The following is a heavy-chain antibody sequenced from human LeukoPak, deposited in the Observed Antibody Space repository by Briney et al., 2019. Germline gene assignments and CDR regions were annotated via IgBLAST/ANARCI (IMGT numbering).Heavy chain of an antibody. J-gene: IGHJ6*02. V-gene: IGHV3-21*01. CDR3: ARAYFYDSIGGVGMDV. Sequence: GGSLRLSCAASGFTFSRYNMNWVRQAPDRGLEWVSSISSSSSYMYYADSVKGRFTISRDNAKNSLYLQVTSLRAEDTAVYYCARAYFYDSIGGVGMDVGGQGTTVTVSS. CDR1: GFTFSRYN. D-gene: IGHD3-22*01. CDR2: ISSSSSYM.